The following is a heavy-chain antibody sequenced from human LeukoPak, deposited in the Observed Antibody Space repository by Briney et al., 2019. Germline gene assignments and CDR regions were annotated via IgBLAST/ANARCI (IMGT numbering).Heavy chain of an antibody. Sequence: GGSLRLSCAASGFTFDDYCMSWVRQAPGKGLEWVSGINWNGGSTGYAYSVKGRFTISRDHAKNSLYLQMNSLRAEDTALYYCARGHSSSCYLFDHWGQGTLVTVSS. CDR3: ARGHSSSCYLFDH. CDR1: GFTFDDYC. CDR2: INWNGGST. D-gene: IGHD6-13*01. V-gene: IGHV3-20*04. J-gene: IGHJ4*02.